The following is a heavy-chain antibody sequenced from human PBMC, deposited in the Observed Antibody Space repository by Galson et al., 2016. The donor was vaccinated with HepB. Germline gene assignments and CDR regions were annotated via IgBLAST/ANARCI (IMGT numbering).Heavy chain of an antibody. D-gene: IGHD2-8*01. CDR1: GDSFTRHW. Sequence: QSGAEVKKPGESLKISCKVSGDSFTRHWIGWVRQMSGRGLEWMGIIYPGDSDTRYSPSFQGQVTNSVDKSIKTAYLQWSSLKASDTAMYYCSRHEGTNGLGLDYWGKGTLVTVSS. V-gene: IGHV5-51*01. J-gene: IGHJ4*02. CDR2: IYPGDSDT. CDR3: SRHEGTNGLGLDY.